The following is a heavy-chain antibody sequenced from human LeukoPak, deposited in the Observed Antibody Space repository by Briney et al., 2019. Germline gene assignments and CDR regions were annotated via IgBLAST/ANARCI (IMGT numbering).Heavy chain of an antibody. CDR3: GRGRRGIAAGRFGY. CDR1: GGSISSYY. V-gene: IGHV4-59*12. J-gene: IGHJ4*02. CDR2: IYYSGST. Sequence: SETLSLTCTVSGGSISSYYWSWIRQPPGKGLEWIGYIYYSGSTNYNPSLKSRVTISVDTSKNQFSLKLSSVTAADTAVYYCGRGRRGIAAGRFGYWGQGTLVTVSS. D-gene: IGHD6-13*01.